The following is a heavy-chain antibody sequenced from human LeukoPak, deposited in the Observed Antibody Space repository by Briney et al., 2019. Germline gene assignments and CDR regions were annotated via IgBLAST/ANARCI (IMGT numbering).Heavy chain of an antibody. V-gene: IGHV4-4*07. CDR3: AKEGMIRGVIDY. J-gene: IGHJ4*02. CDR1: GASIDPYY. CDR2: IHTSGSA. D-gene: IGHD3-10*01. Sequence: SETLSLTCSVSGASIDPYYWSWIRQPAGKGLEWIGHIHTSGSANYNPSLKSRVTMSVDTSKNQFSLKVKSVTAADTAVYYCAKEGMIRGVIDYWGQGALVTVSS.